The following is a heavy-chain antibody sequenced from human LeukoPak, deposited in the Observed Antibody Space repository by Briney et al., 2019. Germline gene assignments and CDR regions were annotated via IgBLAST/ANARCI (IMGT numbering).Heavy chain of an antibody. CDR3: ARVGHELRFLEWLNVDWFDP. CDR1: GYTFTSYD. Sequence: ASVKVSCKASGYTFTSYDINWVRQATGQGLEWMGWMNPNSGNTGYAQKFQGRVTMTRNTSISTAYMELSSLRSEDTAVYYCARVGHELRFLEWLNVDWFDPWGQGTLVTVSS. D-gene: IGHD3-3*01. J-gene: IGHJ5*02. CDR2: MNPNSGNT. V-gene: IGHV1-8*01.